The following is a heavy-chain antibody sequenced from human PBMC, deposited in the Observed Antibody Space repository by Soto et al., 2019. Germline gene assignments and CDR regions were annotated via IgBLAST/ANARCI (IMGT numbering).Heavy chain of an antibody. CDR3: ARYIFGGSYYLRSFDD. D-gene: IGHD3-10*01. CDR2: IYYSGST. Sequence: PSETLSLTCTVSGGSISSGDYYWSWIRQPPGKDLEWIGYIYYSGSTYYNPSLKSRVTISVDTSKNQFSLKLSSVTAADTAVYYCARYIFGGSYYLRSFDDWGQETLVTVSS. CDR1: GGSISSGDYY. J-gene: IGHJ4*02. V-gene: IGHV4-30-4*01.